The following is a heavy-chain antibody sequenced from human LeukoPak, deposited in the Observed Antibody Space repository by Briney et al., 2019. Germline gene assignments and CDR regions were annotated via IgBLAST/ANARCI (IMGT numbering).Heavy chain of an antibody. Sequence: SSETLSLTCTVSGGSISSSRYYWGWIRQPPGKGLEWIGNIYYSGSTNYNPSLKSRVAISVDTSKNQFSLKLSSVTAADTAVYYCARQGVHGDPGFDYWGQGTLVTVSS. CDR3: ARQGVHGDPGFDY. CDR1: GGSISSSRYY. V-gene: IGHV4-39*01. D-gene: IGHD4-17*01. J-gene: IGHJ4*02. CDR2: IYYSGST.